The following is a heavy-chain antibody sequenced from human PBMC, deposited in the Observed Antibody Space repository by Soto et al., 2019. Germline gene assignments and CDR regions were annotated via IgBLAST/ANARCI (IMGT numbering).Heavy chain of an antibody. CDR1: GFTFSSYS. D-gene: IGHD3-22*01. Sequence: PGGSLRLSCAAYGFTFSSYSMNWVRQAPGKGLEWVSSISISISYIYYADSVKGRFTTSRDNAKNSLYLKLNSLRAEDTAVYYCARDPDYYDSSGYYSNEYWGQRTLFNDSS. CDR2: ISISISYI. CDR3: ARDPDYYDSSGYYSNEY. J-gene: IGHJ4*02. V-gene: IGHV3-21*01.